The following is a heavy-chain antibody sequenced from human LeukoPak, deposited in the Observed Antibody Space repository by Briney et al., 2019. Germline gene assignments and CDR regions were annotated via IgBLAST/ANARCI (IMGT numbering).Heavy chain of an antibody. V-gene: IGHV1-69*11. J-gene: IGHJ4*02. D-gene: IGHD2-2*01. CDR1: GYTFTSYA. CDR3: AREIGGSTRGSPLLDY. Sequence: ASVKVSCKASGYTFTSYAMHWVRQAPGQRLEWMGWITPTLGAANYAQKFQGRVTITADESTSTAYMELSGLTSDDTAVYYCAREIGGSTRGSPLLDYWGQGTLVTVSS. CDR2: ITPTLGAA.